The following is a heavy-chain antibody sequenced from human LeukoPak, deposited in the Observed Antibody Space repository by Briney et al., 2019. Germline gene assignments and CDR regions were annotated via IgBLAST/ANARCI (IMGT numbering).Heavy chain of an antibody. D-gene: IGHD6-19*01. CDR1: GYTLTSYD. Sequence: GASVKVSCKASGYTLTSYDINWVRQATGQGLEWMGWMNPNSGNTGYAQKFQGRVTMTRNTSISTAYMELSSLRSEDTAVYYCARSYIAVAGTVDYWGQGTLVTVSS. CDR3: ARSYIAVAGTVDY. V-gene: IGHV1-8*01. J-gene: IGHJ4*02. CDR2: MNPNSGNT.